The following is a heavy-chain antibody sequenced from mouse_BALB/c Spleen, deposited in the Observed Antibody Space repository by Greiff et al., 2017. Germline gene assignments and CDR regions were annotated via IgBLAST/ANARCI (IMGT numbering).Heavy chain of an antibody. J-gene: IGHJ4*01. CDR1: GYTFTSYW. CDR3: ARMTPYYAMDY. CDR2: IYPGDGDT. Sequence: VQLQQSGAELARPGASVKLSCKASGYTFTSYWMQWVKQRPGQGLEWIGAIYPGDGDTRYTQKFKGKATLTADKSSSTAYMQLSSLASEDSAVYYCARMTPYYAMDYWGQGTSVTVSS. V-gene: IGHV1-87*01.